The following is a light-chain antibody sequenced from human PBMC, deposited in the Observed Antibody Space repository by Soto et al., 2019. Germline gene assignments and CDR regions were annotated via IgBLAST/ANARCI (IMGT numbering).Light chain of an antibody. CDR1: QSVSSY. CDR2: GTS. J-gene: IGKJ1*01. Sequence: ETVLTQSPGTLSLSPGERATLSCRASQSVSSYSAWYQQKRGQAPRLLIYGTSSRAIGIPDRFSGSGSGTYFTLTISRLEPEDFAVYYCQQYGNSPWTFGQGTKVEIK. V-gene: IGKV3-20*01. CDR3: QQYGNSPWT.